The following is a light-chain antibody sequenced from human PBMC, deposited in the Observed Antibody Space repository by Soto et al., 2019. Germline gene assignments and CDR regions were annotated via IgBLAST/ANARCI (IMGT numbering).Light chain of an antibody. Sequence: IQMTQSPSTLSASVGDRVTITCRASHNIERWMAWYQQKPGKAPSLLIFDASTLHSGVPSRFSGSGSGTDFTLTISSLRLDDFATYYCQQFAISTTFGQGTKVDIK. CDR3: QQFAISTT. CDR2: DAS. V-gene: IGKV1-5*01. CDR1: HNIERW. J-gene: IGKJ1*01.